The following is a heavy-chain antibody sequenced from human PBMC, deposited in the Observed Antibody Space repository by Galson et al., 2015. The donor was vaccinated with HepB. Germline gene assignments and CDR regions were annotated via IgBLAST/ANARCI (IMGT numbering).Heavy chain of an antibody. CDR1: GFTFSSYA. J-gene: IGHJ4*02. CDR3: ARTFYFDY. CDR2: VSGSGGST. Sequence: SLRLSCAAFGFTFSSYAMSWVRQAPGKGLEWVSTVSGSGGSTHYADSVKGRFTISRDNSENTVYLQMHSLRVEDTAVYYCARTFYFDYWGQGTLVTVSS. D-gene: IGHD3-16*01. V-gene: IGHV3-23*01.